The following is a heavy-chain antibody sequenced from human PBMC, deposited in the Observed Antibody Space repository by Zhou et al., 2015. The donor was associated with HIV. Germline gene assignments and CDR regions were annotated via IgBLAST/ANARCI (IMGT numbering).Heavy chain of an antibody. CDR2: IWYDGSNK. CDR3: ARDIDTSGHLSRFDP. J-gene: IGHJ5*02. CDR1: GFTFSSYG. D-gene: IGHD3-22*01. V-gene: IGHV3-33*08. Sequence: QVQLVESGGGVVQPGRSLRLSCAASGFTFSSYGMHWVRQAPGKGLEWVAVIWYDGSNKYYADSVKGRFTISRDTPKNMLYLQMDSLRAEDTALYYCARDIDTSGHLSRFDPWGPEPWSPSPQ.